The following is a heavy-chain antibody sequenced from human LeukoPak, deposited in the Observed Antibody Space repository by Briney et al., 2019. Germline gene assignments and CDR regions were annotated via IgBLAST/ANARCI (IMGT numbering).Heavy chain of an antibody. D-gene: IGHD1-1*01. Sequence: TGGSLRLSCAASGFTFSNYWMHWVRQAPGKGLVWVSRINSDGSSTSYADSVKGRFTISRDNAKNTLYLQMNSLRAEDTAVYYCARETGKRGMDVWGQGTTVTVSS. CDR3: ARETGKRGMDV. J-gene: IGHJ6*02. CDR2: INSDGSST. V-gene: IGHV3-74*01. CDR1: GFTFSNYW.